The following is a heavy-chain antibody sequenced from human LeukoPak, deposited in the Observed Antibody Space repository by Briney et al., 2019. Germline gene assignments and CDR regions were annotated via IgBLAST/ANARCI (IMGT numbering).Heavy chain of an antibody. CDR1: GGSIRSTTYY. CDR3: ARAPHFFDTSGSRYYFDY. Sequence: SETLSLTCSASGGSIRSTTYYWGWIRQPPGKGLEWIGSIYYSGNTYYSPSLMSRVTISVDTSKNQFSLNLSSVTAADTAVYYCARAPHFFDTSGSRYYFDYWGQGALVTVSS. V-gene: IGHV4-39*07. CDR2: IYYSGNT. D-gene: IGHD3-22*01. J-gene: IGHJ4*02.